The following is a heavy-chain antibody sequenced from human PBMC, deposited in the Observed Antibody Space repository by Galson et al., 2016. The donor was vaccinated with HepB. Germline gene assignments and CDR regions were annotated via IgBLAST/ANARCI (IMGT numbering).Heavy chain of an antibody. J-gene: IGHJ4*02. V-gene: IGHV3-11*06. Sequence: SLRLSCAASGFTFSDYYMSWIRQAPGKGLEWVSYISGSSGYRNYADTVKGRFTISRENAKNSLYLQLNSLRAEDTAVYYCARAVDSPLEVHFDYWGQGTLVTVSS. CDR2: ISGSSGYR. CDR1: GFTFSDYY. D-gene: IGHD5-18*01. CDR3: ARAVDSPLEVHFDY.